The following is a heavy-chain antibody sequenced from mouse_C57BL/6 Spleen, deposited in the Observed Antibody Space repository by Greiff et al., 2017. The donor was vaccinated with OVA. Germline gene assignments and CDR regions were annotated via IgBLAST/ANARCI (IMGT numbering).Heavy chain of an antibody. CDR1: GFTFSSYA. CDR3: ARDRGPYYYAMDY. D-gene: IGHD3-3*01. Sequence: EVQVVESGGGLVKPGGSLKLSCAASGFTFSSYAMSWVRQTPEKRLEWVATISDGGSYTYYPDNVKGRFTISRDNAKNNLYLQMSHLKSEDTAMYYCARDRGPYYYAMDYWGQGTSVTVSS. J-gene: IGHJ4*01. CDR2: ISDGGSYT. V-gene: IGHV5-4*01.